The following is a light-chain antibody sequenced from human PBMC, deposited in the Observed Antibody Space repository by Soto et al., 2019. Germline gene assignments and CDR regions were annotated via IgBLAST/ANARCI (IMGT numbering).Light chain of an antibody. J-gene: IGKJ2*01. CDR2: GAS. V-gene: IGKV3-15*01. Sequence: VMTQSPATLSVSPGERATLSCRASQSVSTNLAWYQQKPGQAPRLLIYGASNRATGVPGRFSGSGSGTEFTLTITSLQPEDFAVYYCQQYNEWYTFGQGTKLEIK. CDR1: QSVSTN. CDR3: QQYNEWYT.